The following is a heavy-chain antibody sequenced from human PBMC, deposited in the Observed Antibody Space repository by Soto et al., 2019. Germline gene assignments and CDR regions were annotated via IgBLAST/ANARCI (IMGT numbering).Heavy chain of an antibody. J-gene: IGHJ6*03. V-gene: IGHV3-66*01. CDR1: GFTVRSNY. CDR2: IYSGGST. D-gene: IGHD2-2*01. Sequence: GGSLRLSCAASGFTVRSNYMSWVRQAPGKGLEWVSVIYSGGSTYYADSVKGRFTISRDNSKNTLYLQMNSLRAEDTAVYYCARDEKYCSSTSCYLADYYYYMDVWGKGTTVTVSS. CDR3: ARDEKYCSSTSCYLADYYYYMDV.